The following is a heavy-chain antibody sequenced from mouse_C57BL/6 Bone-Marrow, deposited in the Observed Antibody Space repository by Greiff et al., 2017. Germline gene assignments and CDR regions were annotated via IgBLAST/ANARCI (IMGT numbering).Heavy chain of an antibody. V-gene: IGHV1-18*01. Sequence: EVQLQESGPELVKPGASVKIPCKASGYTFTDYNMDWVKQSHGTSLEWIGDINPNNGGTIYNQKFTGKATLTVDKSSSTAYMELRSLTSEDTAVYYGARWTDYGSSHYFDYWGQGTTLTVSS. CDR3: ARWTDYGSSHYFDY. CDR1: GYTFTDYN. CDR2: INPNNGGT. J-gene: IGHJ2*01. D-gene: IGHD1-1*01.